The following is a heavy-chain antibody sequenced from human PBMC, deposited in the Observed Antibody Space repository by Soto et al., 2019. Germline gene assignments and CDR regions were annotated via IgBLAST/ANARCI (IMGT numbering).Heavy chain of an antibody. J-gene: IGHJ5*02. D-gene: IGHD2-15*01. Sequence: QVQLVQSGGEVKMPGASVKVSCKASGYTFNTYGISWVRQAPGQGLVWMGWISTYNGKTYYEQNFHGRVTMTTDTSTSTAYMELRSLRSDVTAVYFCARDFCSGGSCYYNWIDPWGQGTLVTVSS. CDR1: GYTFNTYG. CDR2: ISTYNGKT. CDR3: ARDFCSGGSCYYNWIDP. V-gene: IGHV1-18*01.